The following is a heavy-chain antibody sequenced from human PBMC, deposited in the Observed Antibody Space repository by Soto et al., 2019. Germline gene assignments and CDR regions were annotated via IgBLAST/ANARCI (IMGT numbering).Heavy chain of an antibody. J-gene: IGHJ6*04. Sequence: LRLSCAASGFTFSSYSMNWVRQAPGKGLEWVSYISSSSSTIYYADSVKGRFTISRDNAKNSLYLQMNSLRAEDTAVYYCARHRLRFLESPYEMDVWGKGTTVTVSP. D-gene: IGHD3-3*01. CDR1: GFTFSSYS. CDR3: ARHRLRFLESPYEMDV. V-gene: IGHV3-48*01. CDR2: ISSSSSTI.